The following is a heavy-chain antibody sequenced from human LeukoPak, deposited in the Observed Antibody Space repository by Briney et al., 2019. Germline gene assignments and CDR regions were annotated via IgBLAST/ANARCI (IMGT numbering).Heavy chain of an antibody. Sequence: GGSLRLSCAASGFTVNSNYMSWVRQAPGKGLEWVSAISGSGGNIYYADSVKGRFTISRDNSKNTLYLQMNSLRAEDTAVYYCAKGLGQPHYYYYGMDVWGQGTTVTVSS. CDR2: ISGSGGNI. J-gene: IGHJ6*02. CDR3: AKGLGQPHYYYYGMDV. D-gene: IGHD6-19*01. CDR1: GFTVNSNY. V-gene: IGHV3-23*01.